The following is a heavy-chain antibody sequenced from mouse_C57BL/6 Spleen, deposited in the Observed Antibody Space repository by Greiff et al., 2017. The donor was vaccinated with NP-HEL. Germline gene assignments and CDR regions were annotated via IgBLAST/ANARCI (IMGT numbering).Heavy chain of an antibody. J-gene: IGHJ4*01. CDR2: ISSGGDYI. D-gene: IGHD2-3*01. CDR3: TRDPDGYYEGFYAMDY. CDR1: GFTFSSYA. Sequence: EVKLVESGEGLVKPGGSLKLSCAASGFTFSSYAMSWVRQTPEKRLEWVAYISSGGDYIYYADTVKGRFTISRDNARNTLYLQMSSLKSEDTAMYYCTRDPDGYYEGFYAMDYWGQGTSVTVSS. V-gene: IGHV5-9-1*02.